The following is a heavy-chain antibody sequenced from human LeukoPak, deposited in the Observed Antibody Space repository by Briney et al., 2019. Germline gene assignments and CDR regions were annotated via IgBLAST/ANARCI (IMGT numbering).Heavy chain of an antibody. V-gene: IGHV3-7*01. Sequence: GGSLRLSCAVSGFTFSSYWMSWVRQAPGKGLEWVANIKQDGSEKDYVDSVKGRFTISRDNAENSLYLQMNSLRAEDTAVYYCASSNWGAWYWGQGTLVTVSS. D-gene: IGHD7-27*01. J-gene: IGHJ4*02. CDR3: ASSNWGAWY. CDR2: IKQDGSEK. CDR1: GFTFSSYW.